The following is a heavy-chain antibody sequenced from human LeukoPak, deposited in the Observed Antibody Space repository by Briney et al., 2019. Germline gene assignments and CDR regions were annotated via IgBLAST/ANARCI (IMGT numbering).Heavy chain of an antibody. CDR2: IYYSGTT. J-gene: IGHJ4*02. Sequence: PSETLSLTCTVSGGSISSGGYYWGWIRQPPGKGLEWIGSIYYSGTTHYNPSFRSRVTISLDTSRNQFSLKLSSVTAADTAVYYCARANYDILTGYRTVVGRFDYWGQGTLVTVSS. CDR1: GGSISSGGYY. CDR3: ARANYDILTGYRTVVGRFDY. D-gene: IGHD3-9*01. V-gene: IGHV4-39*07.